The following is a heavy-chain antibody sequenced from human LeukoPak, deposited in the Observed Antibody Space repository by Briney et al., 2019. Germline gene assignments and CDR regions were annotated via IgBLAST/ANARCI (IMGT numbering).Heavy chain of an antibody. D-gene: IGHD3-10*01. J-gene: IGHJ4*02. CDR1: GFTFSSYG. V-gene: IGHV3-23*01. Sequence: PGGSLRLSCAASGFTFSSYGMGWVRQAPGKGLEWVSAISGSGGSTYYADSVKGRFTISRDNSKNTLYLQMNSLRAEDTAVYYCAKWRGFGEALFDYWGQGTLVTVSS. CDR2: ISGSGGST. CDR3: AKWRGFGEALFDY.